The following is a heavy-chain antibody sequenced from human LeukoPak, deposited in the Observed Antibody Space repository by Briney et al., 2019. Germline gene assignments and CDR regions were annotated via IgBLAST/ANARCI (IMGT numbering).Heavy chain of an antibody. V-gene: IGHV1-2*02. D-gene: IGHD3-22*01. CDR2: INPDSGGT. J-gene: IGHJ4*02. CDR1: GYTFTGYY. CDR3: ARGRGSWYDSSGSPYIRFDY. Sequence: ASVKVSCKASGYTFTGYYMHWVRQAPGQGLVWMGWINPDSGGTNYAQKFQGRVTMTRDTSISTVYMELSRLRSDDSAMYYCARGRGSWYDSSGSPYIRFDYWGQGTLVTVSS.